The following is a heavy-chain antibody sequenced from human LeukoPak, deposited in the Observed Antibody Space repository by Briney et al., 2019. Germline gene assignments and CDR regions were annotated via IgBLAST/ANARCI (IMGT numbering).Heavy chain of an antibody. D-gene: IGHD3-3*01. V-gene: IGHV1-24*01. CDR1: GYTFTSYY. J-gene: IGHJ3*02. Sequence: VASVKVSCKASGYTFTSYYMHWVRQAPGKGLEWMGGFDPEDGETIYAQKFQGRVTMTEDTSTDTAYMELSSLRSEDTAVYYCATAPSWSAFDIWGQGTMVTVSS. CDR3: ATAPSWSAFDI. CDR2: FDPEDGET.